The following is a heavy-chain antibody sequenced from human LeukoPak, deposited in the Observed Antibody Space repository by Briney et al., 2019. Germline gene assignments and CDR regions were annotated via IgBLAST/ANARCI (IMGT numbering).Heavy chain of an antibody. J-gene: IGHJ5*02. CDR2: IIPDSGGT. V-gene: IGHV1-2*02. CDR1: GYTLTEYY. D-gene: IGHD2/OR15-2a*01. CDR3: ARDLYQNWFEP. Sequence: ASVKVSCKASGYTLTEYYSHWVRQAPGQGIEWMGFIIPDSGGTTYQQKFQGRVTMTRDTSINTPYMEVSRLRSDDMAMYYCARDLYQNWFEPWGQGTLVTVSP.